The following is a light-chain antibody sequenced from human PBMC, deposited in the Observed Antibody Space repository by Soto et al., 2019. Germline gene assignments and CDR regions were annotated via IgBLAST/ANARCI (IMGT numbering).Light chain of an antibody. CDR3: QSYDRSLGGLL. Sequence: QSVLTQPPSVTAAPGQRVTISCTGSNSSIGAGYDVHWYQQIPGRAPKLLIYGTTNRPSGVPDRFSGSKSGTSASLAITGLQADDEADYYCQSYDRSLGGLLFGVGTQLTVL. CDR1: NSSIGAGYD. J-gene: IGLJ2*01. V-gene: IGLV1-40*01. CDR2: GTT.